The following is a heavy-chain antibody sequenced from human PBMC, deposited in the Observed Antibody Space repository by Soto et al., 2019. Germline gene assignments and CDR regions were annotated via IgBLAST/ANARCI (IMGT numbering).Heavy chain of an antibody. CDR2: INPSSGGT. D-gene: IGHD2-21*01. J-gene: IGHJ4*02. CDR3: ARDLGGIVDPFDT. V-gene: IGHV1-2*02. CDR1: GYRFTGYY. Sequence: QVQLVQSGAEVKKPGASVKVSCKAAGYRFTGYYIHWVRQAPGQGFEWMGWINPSSGGTNFAQKFQGRVTVTSDTSISTAYMELTRLRYDDTATYYCARDLGGIVDPFDTWGQGSRVTVSS.